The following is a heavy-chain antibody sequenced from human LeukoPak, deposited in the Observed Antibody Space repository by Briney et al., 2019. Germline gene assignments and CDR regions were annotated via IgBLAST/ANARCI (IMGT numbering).Heavy chain of an antibody. J-gene: IGHJ6*03. Sequence: ASVKVSCKASGYTFTSYYMHWVRQAPGQGLEWMGIINPSGGSTSYAQKFQGRVTMTRDTSTSTVYMELSSLRSEDTAVYYCARGSLTADYYYYYYMDVWGKGTTVTVSS. CDR3: ARGSLTADYYYYYYMDV. V-gene: IGHV1-46*01. CDR2: INPSGGST. CDR1: GYTFTSYY.